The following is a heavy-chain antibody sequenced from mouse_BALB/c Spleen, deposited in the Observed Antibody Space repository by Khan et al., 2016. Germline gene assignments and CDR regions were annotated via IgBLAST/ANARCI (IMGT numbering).Heavy chain of an antibody. CDR1: GYTFTNYG. D-gene: IGHD2-2*01. CDR3: ARSRLWLRRNAMNY. J-gene: IGHJ4*01. V-gene: IGHV9-3*02. CDR2: INTNTGEP. Sequence: QIQLVQSGPELKKPGETVKISCKASGYTFTNYGMNWVKQAPGKGLKWMGWINTNTGEPTYAEEFKGRFAFSLETTASTAYMQINNLTNEDTATYFCARSRLWLRRNAMNYWDQGTSVTVSS.